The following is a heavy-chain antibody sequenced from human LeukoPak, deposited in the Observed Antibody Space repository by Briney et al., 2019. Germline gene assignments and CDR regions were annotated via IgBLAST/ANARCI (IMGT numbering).Heavy chain of an antibody. J-gene: IGHJ4*02. CDR1: GYSFTSYW. CDR3: ARTGTIWSGYPVGY. Sequence: GESLKISCKGSGYSFTSYWIGWVRQAPGQGLEWMGWISAYNGNTNYAQKLQGRVTMTTDTSTSTAYMELRSLRSDDTAVYYCARTGTIWSGYPVGYWGQGTLVTASS. V-gene: IGHV1-18*04. D-gene: IGHD3-3*01. CDR2: ISAYNGNT.